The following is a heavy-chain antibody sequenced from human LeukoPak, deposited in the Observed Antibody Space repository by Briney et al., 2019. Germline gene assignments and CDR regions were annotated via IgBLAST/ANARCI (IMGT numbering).Heavy chain of an antibody. CDR2: IYYSGIT. CDR1: GASISSYY. CDR3: ARDLAYCGGDCYNWFDP. D-gene: IGHD2-21*02. J-gene: IGHJ5*02. Sequence: SETLSLTCTVSGASISSYYRSWIRQPPGKGLEWIGYIYYSGITNYNPSLKSRVTISVDTSKNQFSLKLSSVTAADTAVYYCARDLAYCGGDCYNWFDPWGQGTLVTVSS. V-gene: IGHV4-59*01.